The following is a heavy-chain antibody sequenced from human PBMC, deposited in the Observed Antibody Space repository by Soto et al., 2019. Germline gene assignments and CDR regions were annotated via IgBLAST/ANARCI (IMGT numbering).Heavy chain of an antibody. CDR1: GYSFTSYW. V-gene: IGHV5-51*01. J-gene: IGHJ5*02. Sequence: GESLKISCKGSGYSFTSYWIGWVRQMPGKGLEWMGIIYPGDSDTRYSPSFQGQVTISADKSISTAYLQWSSLKASDTAMYYCARTSNVLRFLEWPFDPWGQGTLVTVSS. D-gene: IGHD3-3*01. CDR2: IYPGDSDT. CDR3: ARTSNVLRFLEWPFDP.